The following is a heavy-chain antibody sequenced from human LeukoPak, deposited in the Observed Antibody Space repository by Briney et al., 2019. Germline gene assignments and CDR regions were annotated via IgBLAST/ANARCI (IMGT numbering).Heavy chain of an antibody. CDR2: INPNGGHT. V-gene: IGHV1-46*01. CDR1: GSTFTGYY. J-gene: IGHJ4*02. CDR3: ARSKDNRGYDVRHLDY. Sequence: ASVKVSCKTAGSTFTGYYMHWVRQAPGQGLEWMGMINPNGGHTDYAQNFQGRVTMTRDMSTSTVYMELSSLRSEDTAVFYCARSKDNRGYDVRHLDYWGQGTLVTVSS. D-gene: IGHD1-14*01.